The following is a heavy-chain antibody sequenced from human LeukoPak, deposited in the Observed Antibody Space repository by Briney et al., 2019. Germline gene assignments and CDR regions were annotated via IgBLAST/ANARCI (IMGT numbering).Heavy chain of an antibody. Sequence: SETLSLTCTVSGGSISSGGYYWSWIRQPPGKGLEWIGYIYHSGSTYYNPSLKSRVTISVDRSKNQFSLKLSSVTAADTAVYYCAQQLVGGSLDYWGQGTLVTVSS. CDR2: IYHSGST. J-gene: IGHJ4*02. V-gene: IGHV4-30-2*01. D-gene: IGHD6-6*01. CDR1: GGSISSGGYY. CDR3: AQQLVGGSLDY.